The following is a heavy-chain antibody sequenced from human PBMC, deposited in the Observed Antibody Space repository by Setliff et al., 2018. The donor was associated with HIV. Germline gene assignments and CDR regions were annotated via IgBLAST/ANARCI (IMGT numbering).Heavy chain of an antibody. CDR3: ARRSTAVAGTPYYYYMDV. V-gene: IGHV5-10-1*01. Sequence: PGESLKISCTGSGYSFTSYWISWVRQMPGKGLEWMGRIYPSDSYTNYSPSFQGHVTISADKSISTAYLQWSSLKASDTAMYYCARRSTAVAGTPYYYYMDVWGKGTTVTVSS. D-gene: IGHD6-19*01. J-gene: IGHJ6*03. CDR2: IYPSDSYT. CDR1: GYSFTSYW.